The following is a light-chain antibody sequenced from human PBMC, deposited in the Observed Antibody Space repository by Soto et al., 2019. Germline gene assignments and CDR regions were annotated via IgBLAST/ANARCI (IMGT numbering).Light chain of an antibody. V-gene: IGKV3-11*01. CDR1: QTVSRY. J-gene: IGKJ4*01. CDR3: RRRSTWPLFT. CDR2: YAS. Sequence: VLTQSPATLSLSPGEIATLSCRASQTVSRYLAWYQQKPGQAPRLLIYYASNRATGIPARCSGSRSGTEYNLTISSLEPEDLAVYCWRRRSTWPLFTFGGGTKVEI.